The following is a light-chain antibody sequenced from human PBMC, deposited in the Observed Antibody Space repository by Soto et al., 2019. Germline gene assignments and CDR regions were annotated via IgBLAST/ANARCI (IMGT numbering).Light chain of an antibody. V-gene: IGKV4-1*01. J-gene: IGKJ2*01. CDR2: WAS. Sequence: DIVMTQSPDSLPVSPGEPATINCKSSQSVLYSYNNKNFLAWYQQKPRQPPKLLIYWASTRASGVPDRFSGSGSGTDFTLTISSLQAEDVGVYYCQQDYNTPLTFGQGTKLEIK. CDR1: QSVLYSYNNKNF. CDR3: QQDYNTPLT.